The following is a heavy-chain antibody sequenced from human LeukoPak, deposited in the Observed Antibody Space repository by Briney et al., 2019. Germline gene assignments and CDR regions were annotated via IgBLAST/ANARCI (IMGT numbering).Heavy chain of an antibody. CDR2: IYSGGST. CDR3: ARLPSGDY. CDR1: TLKRRISY. V-gene: IGHV3-66*04. Sequence: GGSHRLSCGARTLKRRISYKSRSRQAPGKGLEWVSIIYSGGSTYYADSVKGRFTISRDISKNTLYIRMNILRDADTAVDYCARLPSGDYWGQGTLVTVSS. J-gene: IGHJ4*02. D-gene: IGHD3-10*01.